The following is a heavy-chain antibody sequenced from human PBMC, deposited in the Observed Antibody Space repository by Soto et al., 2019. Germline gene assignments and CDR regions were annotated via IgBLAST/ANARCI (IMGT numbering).Heavy chain of an antibody. CDR1: GFTFSSYA. Sequence: GGSLRLSCAASGFTFSSYAMHWVRQAPGKGLEWVAVISYDGSNKYYADSVKGRFTISRDNSKNTLYLQMNSLRAEDTAVYYCARDLRSHNYYGSGSYYLVYWGQGTLVTVSS. CDR3: ARDLRSHNYYGSGSYYLVY. CDR2: ISYDGSNK. D-gene: IGHD3-10*01. V-gene: IGHV3-30-3*01. J-gene: IGHJ4*02.